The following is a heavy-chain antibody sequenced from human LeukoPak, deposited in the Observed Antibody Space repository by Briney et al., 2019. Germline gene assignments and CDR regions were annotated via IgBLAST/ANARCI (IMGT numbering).Heavy chain of an antibody. V-gene: IGHV3-53*01. CDR1: GFTVSSNY. D-gene: IGHD5-18*01. Sequence: TGGSLRLSCAVSGFTVSSNYMTWVRQAPGKGLEWVSVIYSGSSIYYADSVKGRFTISRDISKNTVDLQLNSLRAEDTAVYYCASGKETSMAQGYWGQGTLVTVSS. J-gene: IGHJ4*02. CDR2: IYSGSSI. CDR3: ASGKETSMAQGY.